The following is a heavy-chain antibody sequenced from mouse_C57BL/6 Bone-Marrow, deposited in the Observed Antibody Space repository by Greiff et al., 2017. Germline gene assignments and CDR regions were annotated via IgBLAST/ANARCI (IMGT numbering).Heavy chain of an antibody. D-gene: IGHD1-1*01. Sequence: VQLQQPGAELVRPGSSVKLSCKASGYTFTSYWMDWVKQRPGQGLEWIGNIYPSDSETHYNQKFKDKATLTVDKSSSTAYMQISSLTSEDSAVYYCARRHYYGTLYAMDYWGQGTSVTVSS. CDR3: ARRHYYGTLYAMDY. J-gene: IGHJ4*01. CDR2: IYPSDSET. V-gene: IGHV1-61*01. CDR1: GYTFTSYW.